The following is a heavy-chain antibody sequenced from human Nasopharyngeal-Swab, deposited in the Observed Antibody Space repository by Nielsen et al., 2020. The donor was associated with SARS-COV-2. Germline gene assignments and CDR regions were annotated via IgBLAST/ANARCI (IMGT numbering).Heavy chain of an antibody. D-gene: IGHD2/OR15-2a*01. CDR2: IVGSGDNSGSGGST. CDR1: GYSFRTYG. V-gene: IGHV3-23*01. Sequence: GGSLRLSCVASGYSFRTYGMSWVRQAPGKELEWVAAIVGSGDNSGSGGSTYYADSVKGRFTISRDNSKNTLSLQMNSLRAEDTAVYYCAKDLRGPYFFWGQGTLVTISS. J-gene: IGHJ4*02. CDR3: AKDLRGPYFF.